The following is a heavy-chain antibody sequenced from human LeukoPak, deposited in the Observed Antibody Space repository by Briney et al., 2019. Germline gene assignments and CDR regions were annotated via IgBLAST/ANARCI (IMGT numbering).Heavy chain of an antibody. J-gene: IGHJ5*02. D-gene: IGHD4-17*01. CDR2: IRSKANSYAT. CDR3: AKESTVTPGNVNWFDT. CDR1: GFTFSGSA. Sequence: GGSLRLSCAASGFTFSGSAMHWVRQASGKGLEWVGRIRSKANSYATAYAASVKGRFTISRDNSKNTLSLQMNSLRAEDTAVYYCAKESTVTPGNVNWFDTWGQGTLVTVSS. V-gene: IGHV3-73*01.